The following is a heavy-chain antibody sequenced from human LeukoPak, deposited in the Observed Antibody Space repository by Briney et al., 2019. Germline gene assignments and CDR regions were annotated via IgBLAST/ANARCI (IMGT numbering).Heavy chain of an antibody. Sequence: GASVKVSCKASGYTFTSYGISWVRQSPGQGLEWMGWISAYNGNTNYAQKLQGRVTMTTDTSTSTAYMELRSLRSDDTAVYYCARFHEYYYDSSGYYYGVDYWGQGTLVTVSS. CDR2: ISAYNGNT. J-gene: IGHJ4*02. D-gene: IGHD3-22*01. CDR3: ARFHEYYYDSSGYYYGVDY. V-gene: IGHV1-18*01. CDR1: GYTFTSYG.